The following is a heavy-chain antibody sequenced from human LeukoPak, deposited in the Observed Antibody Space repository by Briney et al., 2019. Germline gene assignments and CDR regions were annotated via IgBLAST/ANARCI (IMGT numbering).Heavy chain of an antibody. CDR1: GFTFSSYA. V-gene: IGHV3-23*01. CDR2: VSDSGANT. Sequence: GGSLRLSCAASGFTFSSYAMSWVRQAPGKGLEWVSGVSDSGANTYYADSMKGRLTISRDNSQRTLVMEMNSLRAEDTAVYYCVRQDCSAGSCYLDHWGQGILVTVSS. CDR3: VRQDCSAGSCYLDH. D-gene: IGHD2-15*01. J-gene: IGHJ4*02.